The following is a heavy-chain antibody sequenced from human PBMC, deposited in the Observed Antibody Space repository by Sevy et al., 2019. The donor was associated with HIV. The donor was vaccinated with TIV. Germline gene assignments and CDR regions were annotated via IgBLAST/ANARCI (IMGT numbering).Heavy chain of an antibody. Sequence: GGSLRLSCAASGFTFSSHAMSWVRQAPGKGLEWVSAISGGGGMTYYADSVKGRFTISRDNSKNTLYLQMSSLRAEDTAVYYCAKEDCSGGSCYGGFDYWGQGTLVTVSS. CDR3: AKEDCSGGSCYGGFDY. D-gene: IGHD2-15*01. CDR1: GFTFSSHA. V-gene: IGHV3-23*01. J-gene: IGHJ4*02. CDR2: ISGGGGMT.